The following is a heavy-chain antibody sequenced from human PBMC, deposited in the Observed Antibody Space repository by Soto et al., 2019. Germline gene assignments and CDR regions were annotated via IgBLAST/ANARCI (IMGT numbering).Heavy chain of an antibody. CDR3: AHRRRLPKSLGPWFDP. Sequence: SGPTLVNPTQTLTLTCTFSGFSLSTSGVGVGWIRQPPGKALEWLALIYWDDDKRYNPSLKSRLTITKDTSKNQVVLTMTNMDPVDTATYYCAHRRRLPKSLGPWFDPWGQGTLVTVSS. CDR2: IYWDDDK. D-gene: IGHD7-27*01. J-gene: IGHJ5*02. V-gene: IGHV2-5*02. CDR1: GFSLSTSGVG.